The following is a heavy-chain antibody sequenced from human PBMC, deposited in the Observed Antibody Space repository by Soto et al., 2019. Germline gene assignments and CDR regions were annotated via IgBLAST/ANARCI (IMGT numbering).Heavy chain of an antibody. V-gene: IGHV4-4*02. J-gene: IGHJ4*02. Sequence: SETLSLTCTVSGGSMSSSNWWNWVHQTPGKGLEWIGETHQSGRTNYNPSLKSRVTISVDKSKNRFSLNLSSVTAADTAVYYCARSEATVLDSWGQGTLVTVSS. CDR2: THQSGRT. D-gene: IGHD4-17*01. CDR1: GGSMSSSNW. CDR3: ARSEATVLDS.